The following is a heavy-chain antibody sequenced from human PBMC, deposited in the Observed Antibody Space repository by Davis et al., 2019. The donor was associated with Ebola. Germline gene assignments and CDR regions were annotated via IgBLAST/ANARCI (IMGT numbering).Heavy chain of an antibody. CDR2: ISFDGSNK. V-gene: IGHV3-30*01. D-gene: IGHD6-6*01. CDR1: GFTFSISA. CDR3: ARGQGQLVRAHFDY. Sequence: PGGSLRLSCTASGFTFSISAMHWVRQAPGKGLEWVAAISFDGSNKYSADSVKGRFTISRDNSKNTLYVQMNSLRTEDTAVYYCARGQGQLVRAHFDYWGQGTPVTVSS. J-gene: IGHJ4*02.